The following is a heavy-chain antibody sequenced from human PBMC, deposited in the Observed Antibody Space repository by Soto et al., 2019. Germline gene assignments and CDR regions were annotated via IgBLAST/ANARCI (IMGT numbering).Heavy chain of an antibody. CDR1: GYTLTSYD. CDR2: MNPNSGNT. CDR3: ARVVGWSSPDAFDI. V-gene: IGHV1-8*01. D-gene: IGHD2-2*01. Sequence: ASVKVSCKASGYTLTSYDINWVRQATGQGLEWMGWMNPNSGNTGYAQKFQGRVTMTRNTSISTAYMELSSLRSEDTAVYYCARVVGWSSPDAFDIWGQGTMVTVSS. J-gene: IGHJ3*02.